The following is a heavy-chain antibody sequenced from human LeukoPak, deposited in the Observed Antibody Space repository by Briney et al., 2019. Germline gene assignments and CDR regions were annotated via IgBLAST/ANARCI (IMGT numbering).Heavy chain of an antibody. Sequence: SQTLSLTCTVSGGSTSSGGYYWSWIRQHPGKGLEWIGYIYYSGSTYYNPSLKSRVTISVDTSKNQFSLKLSSVTAADTAVYYCARGLLGYCSSTSCLGWFDPWGQGTLVTVSS. CDR1: GGSTSSGGYY. CDR3: ARGLLGYCSSTSCLGWFDP. CDR2: IYYSGST. J-gene: IGHJ5*02. V-gene: IGHV4-31*03. D-gene: IGHD2-2*01.